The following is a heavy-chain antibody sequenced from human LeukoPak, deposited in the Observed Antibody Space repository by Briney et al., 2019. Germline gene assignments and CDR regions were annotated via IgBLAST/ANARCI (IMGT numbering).Heavy chain of an antibody. CDR3: VRDRNDFWSGFLY. D-gene: IGHD3-3*01. J-gene: IGHJ4*02. CDR1: GYPFTDYY. Sequence: RRASVKVSCKASGYPFTDYYFHWVRQAPGQGLEWMGRINPDSGGTGYADKFKGRVTLTRDRTISTVYMEMTSLRSDDTAIYYCVRDRNDFWSGFLYWGQGTLVTVSS. CDR2: INPDSGGT. V-gene: IGHV1-2*06.